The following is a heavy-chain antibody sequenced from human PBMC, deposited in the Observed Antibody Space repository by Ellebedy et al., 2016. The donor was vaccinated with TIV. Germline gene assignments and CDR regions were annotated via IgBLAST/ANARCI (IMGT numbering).Heavy chain of an antibody. Sequence: PSETLSLTCSVSGGSISTYFWSWIRQPPGKGLEWIAYIEYSGTTDYNPSLKSRVTISVDTSKNQFSLELKSVTAADTAVYYCARTHFYDTSGFYVDAFDIWGQGTLVTVSS. CDR3: ARTHFYDTSGFYVDAFDI. CDR1: GGSISTYF. CDR2: IEYSGTT. J-gene: IGHJ3*02. V-gene: IGHV4-59*01. D-gene: IGHD3-22*01.